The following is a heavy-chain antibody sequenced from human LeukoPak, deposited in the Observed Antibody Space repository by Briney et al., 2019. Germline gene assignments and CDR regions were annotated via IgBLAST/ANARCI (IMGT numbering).Heavy chain of an antibody. V-gene: IGHV3-7*03. CDR3: ASDTGALVTHFDY. Sequence: PGGSLRLSCAASGFTFSNYWMSWVRQAPGKGLEWVANIKYDEIEKYHEDSVKGRFTISRDNAKNSIYLQMNSLRAEDTAVYYCASDTGALVTHFDYWGQGTLVTVSS. CDR2: IKYDEIEK. CDR1: GFTFSNYW. J-gene: IGHJ4*02. D-gene: IGHD5-18*01.